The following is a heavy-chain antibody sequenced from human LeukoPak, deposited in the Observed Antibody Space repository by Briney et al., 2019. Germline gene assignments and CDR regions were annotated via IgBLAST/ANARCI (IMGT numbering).Heavy chain of an antibody. CDR2: ISSSSSYI. J-gene: IGHJ4*02. V-gene: IGHV3-21*01. CDR3: ARSQDNMTGYYGDY. Sequence: GGSLRLSCAASGFTLSSYAMSWVRQAPGKGLEWVSSISSSSSYIYYADSVKGRFTISRDNAKNSLYLQMNSLRAEDTAVYYCARSQDNMTGYYGDYWGQGTLVTVSS. D-gene: IGHD3-9*01. CDR1: GFTLSSYA.